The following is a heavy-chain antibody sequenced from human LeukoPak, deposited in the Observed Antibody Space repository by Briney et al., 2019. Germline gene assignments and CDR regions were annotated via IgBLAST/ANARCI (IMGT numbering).Heavy chain of an antibody. Sequence: GGSLRLSCAASGFTFSSYWMSWVRQAPGKGLEWVANIKQDGSEKYYVDSVKGRFTISRDNAKNSLYLQMNSLRAEDTAVYYCARAPGDYAIHYYYYMDVWGKGTTVTVSS. J-gene: IGHJ6*03. V-gene: IGHV3-7*01. CDR2: IKQDGSEK. CDR1: GFTFSSYW. D-gene: IGHD4-17*01. CDR3: ARAPGDYAIHYYYYMDV.